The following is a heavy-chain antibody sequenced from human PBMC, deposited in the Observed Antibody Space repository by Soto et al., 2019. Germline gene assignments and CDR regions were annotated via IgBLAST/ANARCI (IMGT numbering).Heavy chain of an antibody. J-gene: IGHJ4*02. CDR3: ARDGPHYDSSGYSTDHFDY. V-gene: IGHV4-30-4*01. D-gene: IGHD3-22*01. Sequence: QVQLQESGPGLVKPSQTLSLTCTVSGGSISSGDYYWSWIRQPPGKGLEWIGYFYYSGSNYYNPSLKSRVTIAVETSKNQFSLKMSSVTAADTAVYYCARDGPHYDSSGYSTDHFDYWGQGTLVTVSS. CDR2: FYYSGSN. CDR1: GGSISSGDYY.